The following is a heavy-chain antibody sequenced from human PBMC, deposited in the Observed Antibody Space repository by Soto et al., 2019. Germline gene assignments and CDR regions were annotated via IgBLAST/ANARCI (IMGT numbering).Heavy chain of an antibody. CDR3: AREGAVAATGNYFYYYMDV. CDR2: IKEDGSEN. J-gene: IGHJ6*03. CDR1: GFTFSSYW. Sequence: EVQLVESGGGLVQPGGFLRLSCAASGFTFSSYWMSWVRQAPGKGLEWVANIKEDGSENYYVDSVKGRFTISRDTVKNSLYMEMNSLRAEDTAVYYCAREGAVAATGNYFYYYMDVWGKGTTVTVSS. V-gene: IGHV3-7*01. D-gene: IGHD6-19*01.